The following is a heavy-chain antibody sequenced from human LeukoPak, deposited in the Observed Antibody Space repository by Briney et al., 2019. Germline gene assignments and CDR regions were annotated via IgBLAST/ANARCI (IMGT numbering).Heavy chain of an antibody. CDR3: AKSPAAVHPNNWFDP. CDR2: IRYDGSNK. Sequence: PGGSLRLSCVASGFTFSSSVMHWVRQAPGKGLEWVAFIRYDGSNKYYADSVKGRFIISRDNSKNTLYLQMNSLRADDTAVYYCAKSPAAVHPNNWFDPWGQGTLVTVSS. V-gene: IGHV3-30*02. J-gene: IGHJ5*02. CDR1: GFTFSSSV. D-gene: IGHD6-13*01.